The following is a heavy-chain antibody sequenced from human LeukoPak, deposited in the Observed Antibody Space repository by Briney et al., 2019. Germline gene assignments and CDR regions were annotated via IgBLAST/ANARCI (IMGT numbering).Heavy chain of an antibody. Sequence: SETLSLTCAVYGGSFSGYYWSWVRQPPGKGLEWIGEINHRGSANYNPSLKSRVTISIDTSKNQFSLKVTSVTAADTAVYYCVRTSDRYCSGGSCYLAFWGQGTLVTVSS. CDR2: INHRGSA. V-gene: IGHV4-34*01. D-gene: IGHD2-15*01. CDR3: VRTSDRYCSGGSCYLAF. CDR1: GGSFSGYY. J-gene: IGHJ4*02.